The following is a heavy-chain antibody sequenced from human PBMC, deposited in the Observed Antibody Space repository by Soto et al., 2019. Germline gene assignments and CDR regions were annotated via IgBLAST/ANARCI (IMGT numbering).Heavy chain of an antibody. J-gene: IGHJ4*02. CDR1: GFTFSSYG. Sequence: GGSLRLSCAASGFTFSSYGMHWVRQAPGKGLEWVAVISYDGSNKYNADSVKGRFTISRDNSKNTLYLQMNGLRAEDTAVYYCAKDYIAVTGPFDYWGQGTLVTVSS. CDR3: AKDYIAVTGPFDY. D-gene: IGHD6-19*01. CDR2: ISYDGSNK. V-gene: IGHV3-30*18.